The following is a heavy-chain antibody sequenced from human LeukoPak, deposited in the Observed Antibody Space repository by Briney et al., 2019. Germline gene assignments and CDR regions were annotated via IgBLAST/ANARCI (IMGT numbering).Heavy chain of an antibody. V-gene: IGHV4-59*02. J-gene: IGHJ3*01. Sequence: SETLSLTCTVSGVSVSSNYWSWIRQAPGKGLEWIGYMYHTGSGNYNPSLKSRVTILVDTSKNQFSLDVNSVTGADSAVYYCARWALKSAFDLWGQGTTVTVAS. CDR3: ARWALKSAFDL. CDR1: GVSVSSNY. CDR2: MYHTGSG.